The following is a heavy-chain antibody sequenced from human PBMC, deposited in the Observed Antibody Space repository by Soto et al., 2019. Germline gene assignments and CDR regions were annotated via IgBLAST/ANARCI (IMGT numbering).Heavy chain of an antibody. V-gene: IGHV4-61*01. D-gene: IGHD2-21*02. CDR3: ARVSCGGACYVAYYGMDV. J-gene: IGHJ6*02. CDR2: IYYSGGS. CDR1: GGSVSSGSYY. Sequence: XGTLTLTCTVSGGSVSSGSYYWSWIRQPPGKGLEWIGYIYYSGGSSKSPSLKGRVTMSLDTSENQFSLMLSSVTAADTAVYYCARVSCGGACYVAYYGMDVWGQGTTVTVS.